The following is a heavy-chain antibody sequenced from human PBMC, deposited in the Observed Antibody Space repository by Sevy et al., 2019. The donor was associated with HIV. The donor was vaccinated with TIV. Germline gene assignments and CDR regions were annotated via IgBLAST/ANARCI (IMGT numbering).Heavy chain of an antibody. CDR1: GFSLTTSGMC. Sequence: SGPTLVNPTQTLTLTCTFSGFSLTTSGMCVSWIRQPPGKALEWLAGVDWDDDKYYSTSLKTRLTISKDTSKSQVVLTMTNMDPVDTATYYCARMGYYESSGYYFDYWGQGTLVTVSS. J-gene: IGHJ4*02. D-gene: IGHD3-22*01. CDR3: ARMGYYESSGYYFDY. CDR2: VDWDDDK. V-gene: IGHV2-70*11.